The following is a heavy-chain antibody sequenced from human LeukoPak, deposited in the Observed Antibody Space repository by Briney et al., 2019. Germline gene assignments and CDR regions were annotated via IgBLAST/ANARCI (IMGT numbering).Heavy chain of an antibody. Sequence: SQTLSLTCAVSGGSISSGGYSWSWIRQPPGKGLEWIGYIYHSGSTYYNPSLESRVTISVDRSKNQFSLKLSSVTAADTAVYYCARAKVATDTVCYWFDPWGQGTLVTVSS. CDR3: ARAKVATDTVCYWFDP. D-gene: IGHD5-12*01. J-gene: IGHJ5*02. V-gene: IGHV4-30-2*01. CDR2: IYHSGST. CDR1: GGSISSGGYS.